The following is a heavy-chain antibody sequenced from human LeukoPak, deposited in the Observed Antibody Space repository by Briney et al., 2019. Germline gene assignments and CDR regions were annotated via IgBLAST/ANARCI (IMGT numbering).Heavy chain of an antibody. D-gene: IGHD1-26*01. CDR1: GFTFDDYG. CDR3: ARTSDGNWFDP. Sequence: GGSLRLSCAASGFTFDDYGMSWVRQGPGKGLEWASGINWNGGNSGYADSVKGRFTIFRDNAKNSLYLEMDSLRVEDTALYYCARTSDGNWFDPWGQGTLVTVSS. V-gene: IGHV3-20*04. J-gene: IGHJ5*02. CDR2: INWNGGNS.